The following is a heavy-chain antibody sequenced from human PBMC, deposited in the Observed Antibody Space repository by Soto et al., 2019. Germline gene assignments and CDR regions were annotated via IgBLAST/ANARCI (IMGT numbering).Heavy chain of an antibody. Sequence: GGSLRLSCAASGFIFSNYSMNWVRQGPGKGLEWLSYISGSGKTIYHAGSVKGRFTISRDNAKNALYLQMNSLREEDTAVYHCARGAASYNTSYPHAEYFHHWGQGTLVTVSS. J-gene: IGHJ1*01. CDR3: ARGAASYNTSYPHAEYFHH. V-gene: IGHV3-48*02. CDR1: GFIFSNYS. D-gene: IGHD3-10*01. CDR2: ISGSGKTI.